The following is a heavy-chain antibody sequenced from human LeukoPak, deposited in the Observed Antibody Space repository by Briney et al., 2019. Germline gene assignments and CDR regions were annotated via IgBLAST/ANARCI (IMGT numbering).Heavy chain of an antibody. Sequence: GVSLPVSCAASGCTFSSFWMSWVRQAPGNGLEGVANIRQDGCERHYVDSVKGRFTISRDNAKNSLYLQMNSLRAEDAALYYCARHNPLWGYWGQGTLVTVSS. V-gene: IGHV3-7*04. CDR1: GCTFSSFW. D-gene: IGHD1-14*01. J-gene: IGHJ4*02. CDR3: ARHNPLWGY. CDR2: IRQDGCER.